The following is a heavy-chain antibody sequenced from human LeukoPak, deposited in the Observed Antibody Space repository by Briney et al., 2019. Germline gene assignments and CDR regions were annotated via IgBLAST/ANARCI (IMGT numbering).Heavy chain of an antibody. J-gene: IGHJ4*02. CDR1: GFTFSSYA. CDR2: ISGSDGST. Sequence: GGSLRLSCAASGFTFSSYAMSWVRQAPGKGLEWVSAISGSDGSTNYADSVKGRFTISRENSKNTLYLQMNSLRAEDTAVYYCAKDSAKKYDDYWGQGTLVTVSS. CDR3: AKDSAKKYDDY. V-gene: IGHV3-23*01. D-gene: IGHD2/OR15-2a*01.